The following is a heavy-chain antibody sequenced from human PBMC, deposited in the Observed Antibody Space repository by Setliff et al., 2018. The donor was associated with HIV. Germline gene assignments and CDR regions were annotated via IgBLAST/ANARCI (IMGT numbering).Heavy chain of an antibody. V-gene: IGHV4-59*11. D-gene: IGHD2-21*01. CDR2: IYYIGST. CDR1: GGSISSHY. Sequence: PSETLSLTCTVSGGSISSHYWSWIRQPPGKGLEHIGYIYYIGSTNYNPSLKSRVTISVDTFKNQFSLNLTSVTTADTAVYYCARDNRVMALNYYYYYMDVWGKGTTVTVSS. J-gene: IGHJ6*03. CDR3: ARDNRVMALNYYYYYMDV.